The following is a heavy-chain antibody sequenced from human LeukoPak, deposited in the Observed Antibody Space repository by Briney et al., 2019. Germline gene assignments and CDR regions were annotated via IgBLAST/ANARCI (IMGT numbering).Heavy chain of an antibody. D-gene: IGHD3-10*01. CDR2: IKQDGSEK. Sequence: GGSLRLSCAASRFTFSGYWMSWVRQSPGKGLEWVANIKQDGSEKYYVDSVKGRFTISRDNSKNTLYLQMNSLRAEDTAVYYCANRYGSGGFDYWGQGTLVTVSS. J-gene: IGHJ4*02. V-gene: IGHV3-7*03. CDR3: ANRYGSGGFDY. CDR1: RFTFSGYW.